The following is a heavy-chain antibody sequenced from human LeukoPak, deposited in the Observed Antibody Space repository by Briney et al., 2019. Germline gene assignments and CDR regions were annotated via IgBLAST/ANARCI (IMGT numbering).Heavy chain of an antibody. CDR1: GYTFTSYD. J-gene: IGHJ5*02. Sequence: GASVKVSCKASGYTFTSYDINWVRQATGQGLEWMGWMNPNSGNTGYAQKFQGRVTMTRNTSISTAYMELSSLRSEDTAVYYCASSNRYDILTSYFSNNWFDPWGQGTLVTVSS. D-gene: IGHD3-9*01. V-gene: IGHV1-8*01. CDR3: ASSNRYDILTSYFSNNWFDP. CDR2: MNPNSGNT.